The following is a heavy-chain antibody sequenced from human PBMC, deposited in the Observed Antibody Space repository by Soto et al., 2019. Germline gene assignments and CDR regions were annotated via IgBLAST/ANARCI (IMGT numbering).Heavy chain of an antibody. CDR2: ISGSGGST. CDR1: GFTFSSYA. D-gene: IGHD6-19*01. Sequence: GGSLRLSCAASGFTFSSYAMGWVRQAPGKGLEWVSAISGSGGSTYYADSVKGRFTISRDNSKNTLYLQMNSLRAEDTAVYYCAKDAYKQGAVAGKYYFDYWGQGTLVTVSS. J-gene: IGHJ4*02. CDR3: AKDAYKQGAVAGKYYFDY. V-gene: IGHV3-23*01.